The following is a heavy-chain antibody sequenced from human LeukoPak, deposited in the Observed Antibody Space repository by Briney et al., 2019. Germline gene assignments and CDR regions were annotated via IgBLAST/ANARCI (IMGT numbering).Heavy chain of an antibody. D-gene: IGHD4-17*01. CDR2: ISSSSSYI. J-gene: IGHJ4*02. CDR1: GFTFSRYS. CDR3: ASLRWGGGDLDY. V-gene: IGHV3-21*01. Sequence: GGSLRLSCAASGFTFSRYSMNWVRQAPGKGLEWVSSISSSSSYIYYADSVKGRFTISRDNAKNSLYLQMNSLRAEDTAVYYCASLRWGGGDLDYWGQGTLVTVSS.